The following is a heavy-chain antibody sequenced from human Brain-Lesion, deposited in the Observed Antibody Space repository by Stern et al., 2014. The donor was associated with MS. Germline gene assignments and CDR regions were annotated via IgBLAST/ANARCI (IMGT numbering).Heavy chain of an antibody. CDR2: IFNSGST. Sequence: MQLVESGPGLVKPSQTLSLSCTVSGGSISSGGYYWSWIRQPAGKGLEWIGRIFNSGSTSYNPSLQSRVTLSKDTSKNQFSLRLNPMTAADTAVYYCARGRVVPGFQYYATDVWGQGTTVIVSS. J-gene: IGHJ6*02. V-gene: IGHV4-61*02. CDR3: ARGRVVPGFQYYATDV. CDR1: GGSISSGGYY. D-gene: IGHD2-2*01.